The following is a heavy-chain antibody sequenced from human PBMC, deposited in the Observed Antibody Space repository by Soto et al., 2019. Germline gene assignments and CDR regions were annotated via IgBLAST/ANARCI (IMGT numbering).Heavy chain of an antibody. V-gene: IGHV4-59*01. CDR1: GVSIASYY. CDR2: VYHTGNT. D-gene: IGHD1-20*01. Sequence: SETLSLTCSVSGVSIASYYWTWIRHPPGKGLEWIGYVYHTGNTYYNPSLKSRVTISLDTSKNQVSLRLRSVTAADTAVYYCAREQYNWKLWGQGTLVTVSS. CDR3: AREQYNWKL. J-gene: IGHJ4*02.